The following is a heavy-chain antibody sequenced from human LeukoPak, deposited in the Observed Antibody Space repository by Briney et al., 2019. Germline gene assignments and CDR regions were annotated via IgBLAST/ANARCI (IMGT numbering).Heavy chain of an antibody. Sequence: SETLSLTCAVYGESLSGNYWSWIRQPPGKGLEWIGEINDIGSTNYNPSLKSRVTISVDTSKNQFSLKLSSVTAADTAVYYCARDSRARDYLFDFWGQGTLVTVSS. D-gene: IGHD4-11*01. CDR1: GESLSGNY. J-gene: IGHJ4*02. CDR3: ARDSRARDYLFDF. V-gene: IGHV4-34*01. CDR2: INDIGST.